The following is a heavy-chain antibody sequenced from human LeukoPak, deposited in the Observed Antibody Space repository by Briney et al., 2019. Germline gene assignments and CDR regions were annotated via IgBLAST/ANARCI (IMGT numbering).Heavy chain of an antibody. CDR2: INHSGST. CDR1: GGSISSYY. J-gene: IGHJ4*02. Sequence: SETLSLTCTVSGGSISSYYWSWIRQPPGKGLEWIGEINHSGSTNYNPSLKSRVTISVDTSKNQFSLKLSSVTAADTAVYYCARHARYFYYFDYWGQGTLVTVSS. CDR3: ARHARYFYYFDY. V-gene: IGHV4-34*01. D-gene: IGHD1-14*01.